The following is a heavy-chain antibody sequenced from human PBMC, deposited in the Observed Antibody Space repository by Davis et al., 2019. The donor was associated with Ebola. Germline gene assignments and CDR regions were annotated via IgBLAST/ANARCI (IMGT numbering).Heavy chain of an antibody. D-gene: IGHD6-19*01. CDR2: IYYSGST. Sequence: SETLSLTCTVSGGSISSSSYYWGWIRQPPGKGLEWIGSIYYSGSTYYNPSLKSRVTISVDTSKNQFSLKLSSVTAADTAVYYCAQDSSGWYYFDYWGQGTLVTVSS. V-gene: IGHV4-39*01. CDR3: AQDSSGWYYFDY. CDR1: GGSISSSSYY. J-gene: IGHJ4*02.